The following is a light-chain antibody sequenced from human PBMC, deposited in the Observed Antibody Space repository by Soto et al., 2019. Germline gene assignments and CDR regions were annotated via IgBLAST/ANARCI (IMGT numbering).Light chain of an antibody. J-gene: IGKJ2*01. V-gene: IGKV3-15*01. CDR2: GAS. Sequence: EIVMTQSPASLSVSPGDGATLSCRASQSVASNVAWYQQKPGQVPRLLIHGASTMAAGVPARFSGSGSGTDFTLTIDSRESEDFAVETCQDYQNCPPQYTFGHGTKLEIK. CDR1: QSVASN. CDR3: QDYQNCPPQYT.